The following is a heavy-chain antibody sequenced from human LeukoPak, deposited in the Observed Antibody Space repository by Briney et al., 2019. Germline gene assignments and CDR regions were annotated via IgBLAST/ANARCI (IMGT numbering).Heavy chain of an antibody. Sequence: PSETLSLTCAVYGGSFSGYYWSWIRQPPGKGPEWIGEINYSGSTNFNPSLTSRVTISVDTSKNQFSLKLSSVTAADTAVYYCARGVCSGGSCYSEWNYWGQGTLVTVSS. V-gene: IGHV4-34*01. J-gene: IGHJ4*02. CDR2: INYSGST. CDR1: GGSFSGYY. D-gene: IGHD2-15*01. CDR3: ARGVCSGGSCYSEWNY.